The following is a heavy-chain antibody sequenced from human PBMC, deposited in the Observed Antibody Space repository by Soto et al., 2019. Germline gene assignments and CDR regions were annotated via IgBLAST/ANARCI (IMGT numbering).Heavy chain of an antibody. CDR2: IYYSGST. CDR3: ARDWAYSGSPDAFDI. V-gene: IGHV4-59*01. J-gene: IGHJ3*02. D-gene: IGHD1-26*01. Sequence: SETLSLPCTVSGGSISSYYWSWIRKPPGKGLEWIGYIYYSGSTNYNPSLRSRFTISVDTSKNYLSLKLSSVTAADKAVYYCARDWAYSGSPDAFDIWGQGAMVTV. CDR1: GGSISSYY.